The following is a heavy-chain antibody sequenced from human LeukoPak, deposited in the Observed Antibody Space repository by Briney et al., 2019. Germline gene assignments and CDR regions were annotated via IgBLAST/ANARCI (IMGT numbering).Heavy chain of an antibody. CDR2: ISAGSSTI. V-gene: IGHV3-48*02. CDR3: ASDSRDYVFDN. D-gene: IGHD4-17*01. J-gene: IGHJ4*02. Sequence: GGSLRLSCAASGFSFSTYRMDWVRQAPGKGLEWVSYISAGSSTIHYADSVKGRFTISRDNAKNSLYLQMNSLGDEDTAVYYCASDSRDYVFDNWGQGTLVTVSS. CDR1: GFSFSTYR.